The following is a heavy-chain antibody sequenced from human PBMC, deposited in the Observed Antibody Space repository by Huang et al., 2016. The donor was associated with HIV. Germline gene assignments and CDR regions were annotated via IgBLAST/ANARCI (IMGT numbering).Heavy chain of an antibody. D-gene: IGHD3-16*01. CDR3: AMSLRYQYDSRSYWGRYFDY. J-gene: IGHJ4*02. CDR2: IVPLFRSR. V-gene: IGHV1-69*01. CDR1: GGSFSDQI. Sequence: QVQLEQSGPAVRKPGSSVKVSCQASGGSFSDQIISWVRQAPGQRFEWMGGIVPLFRSRAYAKEFKGRVTMTADESTATIYMELNSLTSEDTAVYYCAMSLRYQYDSRSYWGRYFDYWGQGTLVTVSS.